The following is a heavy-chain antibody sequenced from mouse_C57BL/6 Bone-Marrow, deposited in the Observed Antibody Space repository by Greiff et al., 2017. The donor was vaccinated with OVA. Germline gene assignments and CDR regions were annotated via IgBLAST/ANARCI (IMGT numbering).Heavy chain of an antibody. V-gene: IGHV3-6*01. J-gene: IGHJ3*01. D-gene: IGHD3-2*02. CDR2: ISYDGSN. CDR3: ARSSSGYAWFAY. CDR1: GYSITSGYY. Sequence: DVKLQESGPGLVKPSQSLSLTCSVTGYSITSGYYWTWIRQFPGNKLEWMGYISYDGSNNYNPSLKNRISITRDTSKNQFFLKLNSVTTEDTATYYCARSSSGYAWFAYWGQGTLVTVSA.